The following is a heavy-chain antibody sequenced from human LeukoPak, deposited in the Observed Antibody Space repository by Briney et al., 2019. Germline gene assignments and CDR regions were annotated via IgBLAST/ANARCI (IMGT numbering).Heavy chain of an antibody. CDR2: IGARGDVT. CDR3: AKVHYTASFPGSFPGRNYFDS. Sequence: GGSLILSCTFSGFAFSGYAMSCVRQAPGKGPEWVSSIGARGDVTYSADSVKGRFTISRDNSKRTLFLQMNSLRAEDTAVYYCAKVHYTASFPGSFPGRNYFDSWGQGSLVTVSS. CDR1: GFAFSGYA. D-gene: IGHD1-26*01. V-gene: IGHV3-23*01. J-gene: IGHJ4*02.